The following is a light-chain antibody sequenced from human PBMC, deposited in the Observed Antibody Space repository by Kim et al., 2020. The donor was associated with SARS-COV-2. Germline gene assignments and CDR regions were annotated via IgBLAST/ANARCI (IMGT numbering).Light chain of an antibody. Sequence: EIVLTQSPASLSLSPGEKATLSCRAGQSISTFLAWYQQRLGQAPKLLFYDTSKRAAGVPARFSASGSGTDFTLTISSLEPDDFATYYCQQRYSWPRTFGQGTKVDIK. J-gene: IGKJ1*01. CDR3: QQRYSWPRT. CDR1: QSISTF. CDR2: DTS. V-gene: IGKV3-11*01.